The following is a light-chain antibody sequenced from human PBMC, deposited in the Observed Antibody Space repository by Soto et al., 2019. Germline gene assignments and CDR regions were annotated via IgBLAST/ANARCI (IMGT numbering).Light chain of an antibody. Sequence: EIVMTQSPATLSVSPGEGATLSCRASQSISSKLAWFQQKPGQAPRLLVYDASTRATGIAARFSGSGSGTEFTLTISSLQSEDFAVYYCQQHIQWPWTVGQGTKVEI. V-gene: IGKV3-15*01. CDR3: QQHIQWPWT. CDR1: QSISSK. CDR2: DAS. J-gene: IGKJ1*01.